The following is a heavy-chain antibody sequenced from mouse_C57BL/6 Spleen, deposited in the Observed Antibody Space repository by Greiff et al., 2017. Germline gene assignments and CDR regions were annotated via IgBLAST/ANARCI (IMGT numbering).Heavy chain of an antibody. Sequence: QVQLQQPGAELVRPGTSVKLSCKASGYTFTSYWMHWVKQRPGQGLEWIGVIDPSDSYTNYNQKFKGKATLTVDTSSSTAYMQLSSLTSEDSAVYYCARSIYYGSMDYWGQGTSVTVSS. D-gene: IGHD1-1*01. V-gene: IGHV1-59*01. CDR1: GYTFTSYW. J-gene: IGHJ4*01. CDR2: IDPSDSYT. CDR3: ARSIYYGSMDY.